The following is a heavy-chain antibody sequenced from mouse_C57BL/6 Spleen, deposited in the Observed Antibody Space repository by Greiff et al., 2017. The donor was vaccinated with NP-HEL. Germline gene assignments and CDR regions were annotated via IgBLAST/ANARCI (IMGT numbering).Heavy chain of an antibody. Sequence: EVQLVQSGGGLVKPGGSLKLSCAASGFTFSSYAMSWVRQTPEKRLEWVATISDGGSYTYYPDNVKGRFTISRDKAKNNLYLQMSHLKSEDTAMYYCARGEGGDMDYWGQGTSVTVSS. D-gene: IGHD2-13*01. CDR3: ARGEGGDMDY. CDR1: GFTFSSYA. J-gene: IGHJ4*01. CDR2: ISDGGSYT. V-gene: IGHV5-4*01.